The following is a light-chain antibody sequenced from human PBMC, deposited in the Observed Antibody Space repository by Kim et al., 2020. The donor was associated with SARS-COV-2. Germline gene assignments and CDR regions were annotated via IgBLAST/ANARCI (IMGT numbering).Light chain of an antibody. J-gene: IGKJ4*01. CDR3: QQYDGLPPA. CDR1: QDVRKY. CDR2: DAS. V-gene: IGKV1-33*01. Sequence: ASVGDRVIITCQASQDVRKYLNWYQLKPGKAPKLLIYDASNLYTGVPSGFRGRGSGTRFSFTISSLQPEDIASYYCQQYDGLPPAFGGGTKVDIK.